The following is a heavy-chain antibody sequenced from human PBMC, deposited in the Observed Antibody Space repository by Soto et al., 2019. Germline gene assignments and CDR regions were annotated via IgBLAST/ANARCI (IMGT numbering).Heavy chain of an antibody. CDR1: GFTFSGYR. CDR3: SRGRIVGAWPPGDP. V-gene: IGHV3-21*01. CDR2: ISRSSHYI. Sequence: PGGCLRLSCAASGFTFSGYRINWVRQAPGKGLEWVSSISRSSHYIYFADSVNGRFNISRDNAKVSLYLPVNGLRAEATAVYYCSRGRIVGAWPPGDPWGQGTLV. D-gene: IGHD1-26*01. J-gene: IGHJ5*02.